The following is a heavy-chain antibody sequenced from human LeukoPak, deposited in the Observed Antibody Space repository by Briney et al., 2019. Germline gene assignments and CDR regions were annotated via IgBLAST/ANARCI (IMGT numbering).Heavy chain of an antibody. Sequence: ASVKVSCKASGYSFTNYYLHWVRQAPGQGFEWMGIINPVGGSTTYAQKFQGRVTMTRDTSTSTVYMELSSLRSEDTAVYYCARGGFTTMVRGVIITLDAFDIWGQGTMVTVST. CDR1: GYSFTNYY. J-gene: IGHJ3*02. CDR2: INPVGGST. V-gene: IGHV1-46*01. D-gene: IGHD3-10*01. CDR3: ARGGFTTMVRGVIITLDAFDI.